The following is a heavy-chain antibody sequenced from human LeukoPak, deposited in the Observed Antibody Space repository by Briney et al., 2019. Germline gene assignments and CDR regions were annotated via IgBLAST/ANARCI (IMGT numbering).Heavy chain of an antibody. CDR3: ARPQSIAARPYYYGMDV. CDR2: IKQDGSEK. V-gene: IGHV3-7*01. CDR1: GFTFSSYW. D-gene: IGHD6-6*01. Sequence: GGSLRLSCAASGFTFSSYWMSWVRQAPGKGLEWVANIKQDGSEKYYVDSVKGRFTISRDNAKNSLYLQMNSLRAEDTAVYYCARPQSIAARPYYYGMDVWGQGTTVTVSS. J-gene: IGHJ6*02.